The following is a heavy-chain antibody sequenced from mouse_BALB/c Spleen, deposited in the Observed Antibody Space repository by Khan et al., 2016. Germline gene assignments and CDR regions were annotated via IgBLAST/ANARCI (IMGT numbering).Heavy chain of an antibody. J-gene: IGHJ2*01. CDR2: ISSGSSTI. CDR1: GFTFSRFG. CDR3: ARGDY. V-gene: IGHV5-17*02. Sequence: EVELVESGGGLVQPGGSRKLSCAASGFTFSRFGMHWVRQAPEKGLEWVAYISSGSSTIYYEDTLKGRFTIPRDNPKNALFLQMASLRSEDTAMYYCARGDYWGQGTTLTVSS.